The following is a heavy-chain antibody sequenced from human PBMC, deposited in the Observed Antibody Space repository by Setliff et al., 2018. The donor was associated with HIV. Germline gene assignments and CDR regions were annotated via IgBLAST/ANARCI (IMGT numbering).Heavy chain of an antibody. Sequence: PGGSLSLSCAVSGIRVSLNYMGWVRQAPGKGLEWVSVIHSGGDTYYADSVKGRFTISRDDSNNTLDLQMNTLRTDDTAVYYCASRFLEWLFFWGQGTLVTVSS. V-gene: IGHV3-66*02. CDR1: GIRVSLNY. J-gene: IGHJ4*02. CDR2: IHSGGDT. D-gene: IGHD3-3*01. CDR3: ASRFLEWLFF.